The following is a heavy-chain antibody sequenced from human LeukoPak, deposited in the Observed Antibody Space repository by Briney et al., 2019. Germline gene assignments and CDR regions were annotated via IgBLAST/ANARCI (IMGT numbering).Heavy chain of an antibody. D-gene: IGHD1-26*01. V-gene: IGHV3-30-3*01. CDR2: ISYDGSNK. CDR3: ARDQRSGGSFDY. CDR1: GFTFGSYA. J-gene: IGHJ4*02. Sequence: PGRSLRLSCAASGFTFGSYAMHWVRQAPGKGLEWVALISYDGSNKYYADSVKGRFTISRDNFKNTLYLQMNSLRAEDTAVYYCARDQRSGGSFDYWGQGTLVIDSS.